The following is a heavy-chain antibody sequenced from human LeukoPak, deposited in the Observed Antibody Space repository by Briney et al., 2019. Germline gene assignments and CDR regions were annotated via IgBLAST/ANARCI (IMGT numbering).Heavy chain of an antibody. J-gene: IGHJ3*02. CDR3: AREGALHAFDI. D-gene: IGHD3-10*01. Sequence: GRSLRLSCAASGFTFSSYAMHWVRQAPGKGREWVAVISYDGSNKYYADSVKGRFTISRDNSKNTLYLQMNSLRAEDTAVYYCAREGALHAFDIWGQGTMVTVSS. CDR1: GFTFSSYA. V-gene: IGHV3-30*04. CDR2: ISYDGSNK.